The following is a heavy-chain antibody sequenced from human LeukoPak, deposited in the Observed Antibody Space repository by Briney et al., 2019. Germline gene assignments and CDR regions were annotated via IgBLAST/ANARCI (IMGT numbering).Heavy chain of an antibody. J-gene: IGHJ6*02. CDR1: GGTFSSYA. V-gene: IGHV1-69*04. CDR2: IIPIFGIA. Sequence: ASVKVSCKASGGTFSSYAISWVRQAPGQGLEWMGRIIPIFGIANYAQKFQGRVTITADKSTSTAYMELSSLRSEDTAVYYCAREGYGGNAYFYYHGMDVWGQGTTVTVSS. D-gene: IGHD4-23*01. CDR3: AREGYGGNAYFYYHGMDV.